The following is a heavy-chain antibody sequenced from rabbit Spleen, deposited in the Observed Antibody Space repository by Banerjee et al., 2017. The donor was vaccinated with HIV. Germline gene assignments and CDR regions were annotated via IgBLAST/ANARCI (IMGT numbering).Heavy chain of an antibody. CDR3: ARNYKGAWDF. Sequence: QEQLVESGGGLVQPEGSLTLTCTASGFSFNNNAMCWVRQAPGKGLEWIGCIAAGNNGRTHYASWVNGRFTISSDNAQNTVDLQMNSLTAADTATYFCARNYKGAWDFWGPGTLVTVS. CDR1: GFSFNNNA. J-gene: IGHJ6*01. CDR2: IAAGNNGRT. V-gene: IGHV1S47*01. D-gene: IGHD2-1*01.